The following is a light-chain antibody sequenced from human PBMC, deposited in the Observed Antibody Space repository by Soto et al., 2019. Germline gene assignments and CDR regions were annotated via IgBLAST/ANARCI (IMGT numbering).Light chain of an antibody. CDR2: GAS. CDR1: QSVGTY. V-gene: IGKV3-15*01. CDR3: QQYDNLPPWT. Sequence: EIVMTQSPATLSVSPGERATLSCKASQSVGTYLAWYQQKPGQAPRLLIYGASTRATGVPARFSGGGSWTEFTLTISSLQSEDFAIYHCQQYDNLPPWTFGQGTKV. J-gene: IGKJ1*01.